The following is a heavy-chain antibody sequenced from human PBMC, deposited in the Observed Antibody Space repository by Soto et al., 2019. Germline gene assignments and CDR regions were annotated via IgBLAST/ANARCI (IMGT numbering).Heavy chain of an antibody. D-gene: IGHD3-3*01. J-gene: IGHJ4*02. CDR2: IYWDDDK. CDR3: AHRVLRTVFGLVTTTAIYFDF. V-gene: IGHV2-5*02. CDR1: GFSLTTSGVG. Sequence: QITLNESGPTQVKPRQTLTLTCTFSGFSLTTSGVGVGWIRQSPGKAPEWLALIYWDDDKRYSPSLKSRLTLTKDTSKNPVVLTMAYLDPADTATYYCAHRVLRTVFGLVTTTAIYFDFWGQGTPVAVSS.